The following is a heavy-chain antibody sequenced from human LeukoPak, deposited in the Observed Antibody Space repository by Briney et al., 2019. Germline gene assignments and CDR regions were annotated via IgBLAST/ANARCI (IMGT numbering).Heavy chain of an antibody. CDR2: ISGSGCST. J-gene: IGHJ3*02. CDR1: GFTFSSYA. Sequence: GGSLRLSCAASGFTFSSYAMSWVRQAPGKGLEWVSAISGSGCSTYSADSVKGRFTISRDNSKNTLYLQMNSLRAEDTAVYYCAKSRGDYVGSGAFDIWGQGTMVTVSS. V-gene: IGHV3-23*01. CDR3: AKSRGDYVGSGAFDI. D-gene: IGHD4-17*01.